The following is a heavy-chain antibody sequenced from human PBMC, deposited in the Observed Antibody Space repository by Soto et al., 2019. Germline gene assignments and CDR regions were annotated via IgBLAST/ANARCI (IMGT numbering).Heavy chain of an antibody. V-gene: IGHV3-7*03. CDR1: GFTFSYYW. Sequence: GGSLRLSCAASGFTFSYYWVRWVRQAPGKGLEWVANINLDGSEKWYVDSVKGRFTISRDNGKNSLYLQMNSLRAEDTAVYYCVGEGCRGGSCYGRFDHWGQGSLVTVSS. D-gene: IGHD2-15*01. CDR2: INLDGSEK. CDR3: VGEGCRGGSCYGRFDH. J-gene: IGHJ4*02.